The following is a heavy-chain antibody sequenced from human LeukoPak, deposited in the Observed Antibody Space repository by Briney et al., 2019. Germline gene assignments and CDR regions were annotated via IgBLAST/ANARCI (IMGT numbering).Heavy chain of an antibody. CDR2: ISYDGSNK. CDR3: AREYFPWGSGQYYFDY. Sequence: PGRSLRLSCAASGLTFSSYAMHWVRQAPGKGLEWVAVISYDGSNKYYADSVKGRFTISRDNSKNTLYLQMNSLRAEDTAVYYCAREYFPWGSGQYYFDYWGQGTLVTVSS. D-gene: IGHD3-10*01. J-gene: IGHJ4*02. CDR1: GLTFSSYA. V-gene: IGHV3-30-3*01.